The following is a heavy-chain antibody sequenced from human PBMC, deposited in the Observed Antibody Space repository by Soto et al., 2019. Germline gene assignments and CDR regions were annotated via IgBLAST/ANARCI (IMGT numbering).Heavy chain of an antibody. CDR1: GFTFSRYD. Sequence: EVQVVESGGGLVQPGGSLRLSCAASGFTFSRYDMHWVRLATGRGLEWVSGIGTSGDTYYAGSVKGRFTISRENAKNSVYLQMNSLRAGDMAVYYCARGALGFDPWGQGTLVAVSS. D-gene: IGHD6-6*01. V-gene: IGHV3-13*04. CDR2: IGTSGDT. J-gene: IGHJ5*02. CDR3: ARGALGFDP.